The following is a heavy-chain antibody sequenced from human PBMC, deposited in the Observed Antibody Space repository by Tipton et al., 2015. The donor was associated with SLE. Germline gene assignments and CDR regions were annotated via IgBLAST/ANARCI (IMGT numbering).Heavy chain of an antibody. CDR2: IYSGGSST. V-gene: IGHV3-23*03. J-gene: IGHJ1*01. Sequence: SLRLSCAASGFTFSSYAMSWVRQAPGKGLEWVSVIYSGGSSTYYADSVKGRFTISRDNSKNTLYLQMNSLRAEDTAVYYCAKGPAAGDFQHWGQGTLVTVSS. CDR3: AKGPAAGDFQH. D-gene: IGHD1-14*01. CDR1: GFTFSSYA.